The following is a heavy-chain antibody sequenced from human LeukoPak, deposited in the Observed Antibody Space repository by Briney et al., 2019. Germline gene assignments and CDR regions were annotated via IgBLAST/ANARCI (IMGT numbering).Heavy chain of an antibody. CDR1: GYSFTSYW. D-gene: IGHD1-26*01. CDR3: ARRGRSSGSYKPHWNFDY. CDR2: IYPGDSDT. J-gene: IGHJ4*02. Sequence: GESLKISCKGSGYSFTSYWISWVRQIPGKGLEWMGIIYPGDSDTRYSPSFQGQVTISADKSISTAYLQWSSLKASDTAMYYCARRGRSSGSYKPHWNFDYWGQGTLVTVSS. V-gene: IGHV5-51*01.